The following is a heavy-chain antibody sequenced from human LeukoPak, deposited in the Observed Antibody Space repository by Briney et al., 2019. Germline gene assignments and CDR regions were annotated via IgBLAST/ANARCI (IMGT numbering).Heavy chain of an antibody. J-gene: IGHJ4*02. CDR1: GFTFSNYG. D-gene: IGHD3-22*01. CDR2: ISYDGSNR. V-gene: IGHV3-30*18. CDR3: AKGTYYDSSVLPSGDY. Sequence: PGGSLRLSCAASGFTFSNYGMHWVRQAPGKGLEWVAVISYDGSNRYYADSVKGRFTISRDNSKNTLYVQMNSLRAEDTAVYYCAKGTYYDSSVLPSGDYWGQGTLVTVSS.